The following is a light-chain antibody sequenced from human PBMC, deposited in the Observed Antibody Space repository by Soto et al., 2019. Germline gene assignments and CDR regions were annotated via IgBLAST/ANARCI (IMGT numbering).Light chain of an antibody. Sequence: DIPMTKSPSSLAVSVGDRVTITCRASQSISRSLNWYQQRSGQAPKLLIIDTSSVQGGFPSRLSGSGSGTDVTLTISSLQPADFETYYFQQRKRNPLNFGKGTRLEF. CDR3: QQRKRNPLN. J-gene: IGKJ5*01. CDR2: DTS. CDR1: QSISRS. V-gene: IGKV1-39*01.